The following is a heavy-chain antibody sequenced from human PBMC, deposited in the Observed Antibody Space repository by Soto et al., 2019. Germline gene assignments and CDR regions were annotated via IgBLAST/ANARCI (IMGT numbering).Heavy chain of an antibody. V-gene: IGHV1-3*01. J-gene: IGHJ4*02. CDR3: ARGYYDILTGYPPFDY. CDR1: GYTFTSYA. CDR2: INAGKGNT. D-gene: IGHD3-9*01. Sequence: ASVKVSCKASGYTFTSYAMHWVRQAPGQRLECMGWINAGKGNTNYSQKLQVRVTITRDTAASTAYMDLSSLRSEDTAVYYCARGYYDILTGYPPFDYWGQGTLVTVSS.